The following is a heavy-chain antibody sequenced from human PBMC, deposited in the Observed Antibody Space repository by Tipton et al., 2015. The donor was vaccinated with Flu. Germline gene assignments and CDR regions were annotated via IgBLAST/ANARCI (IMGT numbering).Heavy chain of an antibody. J-gene: IGHJ1*01. Sequence: TLSLTCTVSGYSISSGYYWGWIRQPPGKGLEWIGSIDHSGTTDYNPSLKSRVTISVDTSKNQFSLKLSSVTAADTAVYYCAREKDSSGSEYFQHWGQGTLITVSS. D-gene: IGHD6-19*01. CDR3: AREKDSSGSEYFQH. V-gene: IGHV4-38-2*02. CDR2: IDHSGTT. CDR1: GYSISSGYY.